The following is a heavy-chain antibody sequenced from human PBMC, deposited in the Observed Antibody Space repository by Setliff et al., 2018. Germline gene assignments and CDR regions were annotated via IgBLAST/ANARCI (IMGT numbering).Heavy chain of an antibody. Sequence: SETLSLTCTVSGASISSYYWTWIRQPPGKGLEWIGYVYYKGSSYYNPSPKSRVTMSVDTSKNQFSLRLSSVAATDTAVYYCLRIRLVPHGHSWGQGTLVTVSS. CDR1: GASISSYY. CDR2: VYYKGSS. D-gene: IGHD2-15*01. CDR3: LRIRLVPHGHS. J-gene: IGHJ4*02. V-gene: IGHV4-59*08.